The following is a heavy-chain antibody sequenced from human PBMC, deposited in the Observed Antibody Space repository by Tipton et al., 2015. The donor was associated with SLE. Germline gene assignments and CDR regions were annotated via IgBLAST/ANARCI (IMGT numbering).Heavy chain of an antibody. V-gene: IGHV5-10-1*01. Sequence: QLVQSGAGVKKPGESLRISCKGSGYSFTSYWIGWVRQMPGKGLEWMGRIDPSDSYTNYSPSFQGHVTISADKSISTAYLQWSSLKASDTAMYYCARRVYCTNGVCFYAFDIWGQGTMVTVSS. D-gene: IGHD2-8*01. J-gene: IGHJ3*02. CDR1: GYSFTSYW. CDR2: IDPSDSYT. CDR3: ARRVYCTNGVCFYAFDI.